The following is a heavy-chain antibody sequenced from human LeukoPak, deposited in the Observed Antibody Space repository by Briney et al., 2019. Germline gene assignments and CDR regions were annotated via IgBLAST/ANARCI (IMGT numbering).Heavy chain of an antibody. D-gene: IGHD3-10*01. CDR3: AKDKTPQYYYGSGRSNYMDV. CDR1: GFTFSSYG. J-gene: IGHJ6*03. Sequence: GGSLRLSCAASGFTFSSYGMHWVRQAPGKGLEGVAVIWYDGSNKYYADSVKGRFTISRDKSKNTLYLQMNSLRAEDTAVYYCAKDKTPQYYYGSGRSNYMDVWGKGTTVTVPS. CDR2: IWYDGSNK. V-gene: IGHV3-33*03.